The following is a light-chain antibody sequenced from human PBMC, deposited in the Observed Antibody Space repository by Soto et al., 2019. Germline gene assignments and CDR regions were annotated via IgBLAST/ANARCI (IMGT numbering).Light chain of an antibody. J-gene: IGKJ2*01. CDR2: GAS. V-gene: IGKV3-20*01. CDR1: QSVSSSY. CDR3: QQYGSPPPYT. Sequence: EIVLTQSPGTLSLSPGERATLSCRASQSVSSSYLAWYQQKPGQAPRLLIYGASSRATGIPDRFSGSGSGTDFTLTISTLEPEDFAVYYCQQYGSPPPYTFRQGTQLEI.